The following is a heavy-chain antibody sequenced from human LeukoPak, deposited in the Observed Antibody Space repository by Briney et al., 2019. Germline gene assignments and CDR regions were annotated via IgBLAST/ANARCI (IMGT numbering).Heavy chain of an antibody. Sequence: PGGSLRLFCAASGFTFCSYEMNWVRQAPGKGLEWVSYISSSGSNIYYADSVKGRFTISRDNAKNSLYLQMNSLRSEDTAVYYCARDYYHAFDYWGQGTLVTVSS. V-gene: IGHV3-48*03. D-gene: IGHD3-22*01. CDR1: GFTFCSYE. CDR2: ISSSGSNI. J-gene: IGHJ4*02. CDR3: ARDYYHAFDY.